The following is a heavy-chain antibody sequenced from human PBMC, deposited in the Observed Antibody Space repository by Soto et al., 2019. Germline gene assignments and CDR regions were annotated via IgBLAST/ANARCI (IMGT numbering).Heavy chain of an antibody. Sequence: SETLSLTCTVSGDSITSGGYYWTWIRQHPGKGLEWIGYIYYSGVTYYNPSLKSRFTISRDNSKNTLSLQMNSLRVEDSAVYYCVPRKGDPFTWGPGTLVTVSS. D-gene: IGHD3-16*01. CDR3: VPRKGDPFT. CDR2: IYYSGVT. V-gene: IGHV4-31*08. CDR1: GDSITSGGYY. J-gene: IGHJ4*02.